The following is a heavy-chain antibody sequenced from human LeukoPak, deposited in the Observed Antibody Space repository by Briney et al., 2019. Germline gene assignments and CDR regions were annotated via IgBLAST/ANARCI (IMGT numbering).Heavy chain of an antibody. V-gene: IGHV3-48*03. Sequence: GGSLRLSCAASGFTFSSYEMNWVRQAPGEGLEWVSYISSSGSTIYYADSVKGRFTISRDSAKNSLYLQMNSLRAEDTAVYYCAELGITMIGGVWGKGTTVTISS. CDR3: AELGITMIGGV. D-gene: IGHD3-10*02. CDR2: ISSSGSTI. J-gene: IGHJ6*04. CDR1: GFTFSSYE.